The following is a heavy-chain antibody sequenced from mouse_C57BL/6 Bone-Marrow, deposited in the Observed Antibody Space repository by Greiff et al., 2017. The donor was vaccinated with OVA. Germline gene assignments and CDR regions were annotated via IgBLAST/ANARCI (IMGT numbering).Heavy chain of an antibody. D-gene: IGHD1-1*01. CDR3: ARDYGSSPYWYFDV. J-gene: IGHJ1*03. CDR2: ISDGGSYT. V-gene: IGHV5-4*03. Sequence: EVKLVESGGGLVKPGGSLKLSCAASGFTFSRYAMSWVRQTPEKRLEWVATISDGGSYTYYPDNVKGRFTISRDNAKNNLYLQMSHLKSEDTAMYYCARDYGSSPYWYFDVWGTGTTVTVSS. CDR1: GFTFSRYA.